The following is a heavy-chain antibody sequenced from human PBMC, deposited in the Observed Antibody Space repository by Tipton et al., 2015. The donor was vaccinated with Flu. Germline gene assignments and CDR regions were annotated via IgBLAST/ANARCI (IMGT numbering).Heavy chain of an antibody. V-gene: IGHV4-30-4*01. Sequence: TLSLTCTVSGGSISSGDYYWSWIRQPPGKGLEWIGYIYYSGSTYYNPSLKSRVTISVDTSKNQFSLKLSSVTAADTAVYYCARSYYDFWSGYYTGYAFDIWGQGTMVTVSS. J-gene: IGHJ3*02. D-gene: IGHD3-3*01. CDR3: ARSYYDFWSGYYTGYAFDI. CDR1: GGSISSGDYY. CDR2: IYYSGST.